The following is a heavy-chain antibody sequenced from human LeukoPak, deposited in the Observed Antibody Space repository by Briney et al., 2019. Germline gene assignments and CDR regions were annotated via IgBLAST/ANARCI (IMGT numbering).Heavy chain of an antibody. CDR3: AREISGTYYNPLGYMDV. CDR2: IFTSGIA. D-gene: IGHD3-10*01. J-gene: IGHJ6*03. CDR1: GGSIGIYY. V-gene: IGHV4-4*07. Sequence: PSETLSLTRTVSGGSIGIYYWNWIRQPAGKGLEWIGRIFTSGIANYNPSLKSRVTMSVDTSKNQFSLNLSPVTAADTAVYYCAREISGTYYNPLGYMDVWGKGTTVTVSS.